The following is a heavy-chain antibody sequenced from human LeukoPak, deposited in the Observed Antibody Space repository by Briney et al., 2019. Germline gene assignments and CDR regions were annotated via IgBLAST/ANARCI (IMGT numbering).Heavy chain of an antibody. J-gene: IGHJ6*04. V-gene: IGHV4-34*01. CDR2: INHSGST. CDR3: ARGNCSSTSCYALVGYYYGMDV. CDR1: GGSFSGYY. Sequence: ASETLSLTCAVYGGSFSGYYWSWIRQPPGKGLEWIGEINHSGSTNYNPSLKSRVTISVDTSKNRFSLKLSSVTAADTAVYYCARGNCSSTSCYALVGYYYGMDVWGKGTTVTVSS. D-gene: IGHD2-2*01.